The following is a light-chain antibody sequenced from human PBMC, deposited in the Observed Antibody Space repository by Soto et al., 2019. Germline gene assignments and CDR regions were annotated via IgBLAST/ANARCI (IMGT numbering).Light chain of an antibody. Sequence: QSALTQPRSVSGSPGQSVTISCTGTSSDVGGYSYVSWYQQHPGKAPKLMIFDVTKRPSGVPDRFSGSKSGNTASLTISGLQAEDEAYYYCCSYADTYTFVFGTGTKVTVL. J-gene: IGLJ1*01. CDR3: CSYADTYTFV. CDR1: SSDVGGYSY. CDR2: DVT. V-gene: IGLV2-11*01.